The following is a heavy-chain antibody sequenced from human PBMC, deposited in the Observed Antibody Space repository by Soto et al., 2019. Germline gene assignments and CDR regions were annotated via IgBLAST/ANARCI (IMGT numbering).Heavy chain of an antibody. D-gene: IGHD1-7*01. CDR3: AKDGLIVTGTSPLYYYYGMDV. CDR2: ISGSGGST. CDR1: GFTFSSYA. V-gene: IGHV3-23*01. J-gene: IGHJ6*02. Sequence: EVQLLESGGGLVQPGGSLRLSCAASGFTFSSYAMSWVRQAPGKGLEWGSAISGSGGSTYYADSVKGRFTISRDNSKNTLYLQMNSLRAEDTAVYYCAKDGLIVTGTSPLYYYYGMDVWGQGTTVTVSS.